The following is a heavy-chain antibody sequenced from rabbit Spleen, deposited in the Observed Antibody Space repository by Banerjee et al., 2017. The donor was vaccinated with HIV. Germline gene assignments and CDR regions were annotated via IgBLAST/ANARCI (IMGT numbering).Heavy chain of an antibody. CDR2: INTWSGRP. Sequence: QEQLVESGGDLVKPEGSLTLPCTASGFSFNDDYVMCWVRQAPGKGLKWIACINTWSGRPVYASWAKGRFTISKTSSTTVTLQMTSLTGADTATYFCATSVYWDYDLWGPGTLVTVS. CDR1: GFSFNDDYV. CDR3: ATSVYWDYDL. D-gene: IGHD1-1*01. V-gene: IGHV1S45*01. J-gene: IGHJ2*01.